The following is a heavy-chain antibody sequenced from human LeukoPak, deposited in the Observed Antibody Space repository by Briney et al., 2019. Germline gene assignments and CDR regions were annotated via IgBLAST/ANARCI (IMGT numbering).Heavy chain of an antibody. Sequence: PGGSLRLSCAASGFIFSNYDMHWVRQSTGKGLEWVSAIGTAGDTYYPASVRGRFTMSRENAKNSLFLQMNSLTAGDTAVYYCARGSGTYYDFWGQGALVTVSS. CDR2: IGTAGDT. CDR3: ARGSGTYYDF. D-gene: IGHD1-26*01. J-gene: IGHJ4*02. V-gene: IGHV3-13*01. CDR1: GFIFSNYD.